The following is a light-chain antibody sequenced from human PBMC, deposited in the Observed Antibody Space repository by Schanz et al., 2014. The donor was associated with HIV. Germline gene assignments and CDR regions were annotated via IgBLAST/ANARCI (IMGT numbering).Light chain of an antibody. J-gene: IGKJ2*01. CDR1: QRVSSTY. Sequence: EIVLTQSPGTLSLSPGERATLSCRASQRVSSTYLAWYQQTPGQAPRLLIHGAASRAAGIPDRFSGRGSGTDFTLTISSLEPEDFALYYCQQRSNWPPMYTFGQGTKLEIK. CDR3: QQRSNWPPMYT. CDR2: GAA. V-gene: IGKV3D-20*02.